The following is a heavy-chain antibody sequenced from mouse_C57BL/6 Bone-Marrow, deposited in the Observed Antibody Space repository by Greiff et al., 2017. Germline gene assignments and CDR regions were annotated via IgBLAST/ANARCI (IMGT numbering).Heavy chain of an antibody. J-gene: IGHJ2*01. CDR2: ISYDGSN. CDR3: ARGCSGYFDY. Sequence: LQESGPGLVKPSQSLSLTCSVTGYSITSGYYWNWIRQFPGNKLEWMGYISYDGSNNYNPSLKNRISITRDTSKNQFFLQLNSVTTEDTATYYCARGCSGYFDYWGKGTTLTVSS. CDR1: GYSITSGYY. D-gene: IGHD3-2*02. V-gene: IGHV3-6*01.